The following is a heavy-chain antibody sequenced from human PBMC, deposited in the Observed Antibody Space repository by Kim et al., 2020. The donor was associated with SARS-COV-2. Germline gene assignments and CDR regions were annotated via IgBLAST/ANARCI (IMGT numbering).Heavy chain of an antibody. CDR1: GFTFSSYA. V-gene: IGHV3-23*01. J-gene: IGHJ2*01. CDR2: ISGSGGST. Sequence: GGSLRLSCAASGFTFSSYAMSWVRQAPGKGLEWVSAISGSGGSTYYADSVKGRFTISRDNSKNTLYLQMNSLRAEDTAVYYCAKDGRITIFGVVITPDWYFDLWGHGTLVTVSS. CDR3: AKDGRITIFGVVITPDWYFDL. D-gene: IGHD3-3*01.